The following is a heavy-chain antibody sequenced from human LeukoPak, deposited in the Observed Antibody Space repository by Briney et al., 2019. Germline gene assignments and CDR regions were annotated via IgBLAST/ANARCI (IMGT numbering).Heavy chain of an antibody. CDR2: IYYSGST. CDR1: GGSISSSSYY. D-gene: IGHD3-9*01. V-gene: IGHV4-39*07. J-gene: IGHJ6*03. Sequence: SETLSLTCTVSGGSISSSSYYWGWIRQPPGKGLEWIGSIYYSGSTYYNPSLKSRVTISVDTSKNQFSLKLSSVTAADTAVYYCARESYDILTGGRGWYYYYMDVWGKGTTVTISS. CDR3: ARESYDILTGGRGWYYYYMDV.